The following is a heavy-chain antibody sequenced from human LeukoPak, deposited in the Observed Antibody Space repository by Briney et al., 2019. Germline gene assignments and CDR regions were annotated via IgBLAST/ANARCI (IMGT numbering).Heavy chain of an antibody. J-gene: IGHJ4*02. CDR3: ARGGVELELRSLIDY. Sequence: ASVKVSCKASGYTFTGFYMHWVRQAPGQGLEWMGWISAYNGNTNYAQKLQGRVTMTTDTSTSTAYMELRSLRSDDTAVYYCARGGVELELRSLIDYWGQGTLVTVSS. V-gene: IGHV1-18*04. CDR2: ISAYNGNT. CDR1: GYTFTGFY. D-gene: IGHD1-7*01.